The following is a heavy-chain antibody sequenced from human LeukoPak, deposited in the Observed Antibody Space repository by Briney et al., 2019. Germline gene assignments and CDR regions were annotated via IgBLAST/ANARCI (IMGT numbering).Heavy chain of an antibody. V-gene: IGHV4-4*07. CDR1: GGSISSYY. CDR3: ARGLAAADLYYYYMDV. J-gene: IGHJ6*03. D-gene: IGHD6-13*01. Sequence: PSETLSLTCTVSGGSISSYYWSWIRQPAGKGLEWIGRIYTSGSTNYNPSLKSRVTMSVDTSKNQFSLKLSSVTAADTAVYYCARGLAAADLYYYYMDVWGKGTTVTVSS. CDR2: IYTSGST.